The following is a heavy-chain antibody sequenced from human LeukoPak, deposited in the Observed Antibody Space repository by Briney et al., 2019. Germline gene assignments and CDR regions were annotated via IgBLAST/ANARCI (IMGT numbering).Heavy chain of an antibody. J-gene: IGHJ4*02. D-gene: IGHD3-16*01. Sequence: SETLSLTCSVSGASIRSYYWSWIRQPPGKGLEWIGYIYTSGSTNHSPSLKGRVSLSMDTSKNHFSLNLTSVTAADTAVYYCARVLGGLPVIWGPGSLVTVSS. CDR1: GASIRSYY. CDR2: IYTSGST. CDR3: ARVLGGLPVI. V-gene: IGHV4-4*09.